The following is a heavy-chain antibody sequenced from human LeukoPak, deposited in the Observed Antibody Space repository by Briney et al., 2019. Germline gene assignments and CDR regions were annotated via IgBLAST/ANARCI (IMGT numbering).Heavy chain of an antibody. Sequence: PGGSLRLSCAASGFTFSSYSMNWVRQAPGKGLEWVSYISSSSSTIYYADSVKGRFTISRDNAKNSLYLQMNSPRAEDTAVYYCARGVQGHYYDSSGPTDDYFDYWGQGTLVTVSS. CDR1: GFTFSSYS. J-gene: IGHJ4*02. CDR2: ISSSSSTI. CDR3: ARGVQGHYYDSSGPTDDYFDY. D-gene: IGHD3-22*01. V-gene: IGHV3-48*01.